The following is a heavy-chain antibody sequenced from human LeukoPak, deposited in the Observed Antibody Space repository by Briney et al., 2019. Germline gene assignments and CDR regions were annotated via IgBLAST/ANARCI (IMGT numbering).Heavy chain of an antibody. D-gene: IGHD4-17*01. J-gene: IGHJ4*02. CDR1: GFTFSSYA. Sequence: GGSLRLSCAASGFTFSSYAMSWVRQAPGKGLEWVAVISYDGSNKYYADSVKGRFTISRDNSKNTLYLQMNSLRAEDTAVYYCASQPDYGDYELDYWGQGTLVTVSS. CDR3: ASQPDYGDYELDY. CDR2: ISYDGSNK. V-gene: IGHV3-30-3*01.